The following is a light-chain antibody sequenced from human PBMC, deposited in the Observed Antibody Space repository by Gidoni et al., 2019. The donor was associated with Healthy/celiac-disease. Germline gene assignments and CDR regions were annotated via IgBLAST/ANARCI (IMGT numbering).Light chain of an antibody. J-gene: IGKJ2*01. Sequence: EIVLTQSPATLSLSPGERATLSCSASQSVSSSLAWYQQKPGQAPRLLIYDASNRATGIPARFSGSGSGTDFTLTISSLEPEDFAVYYCQQRSNWPPGYTFGQXTKLEIK. CDR1: QSVSSS. CDR3: QQRSNWPPGYT. CDR2: DAS. V-gene: IGKV3-11*01.